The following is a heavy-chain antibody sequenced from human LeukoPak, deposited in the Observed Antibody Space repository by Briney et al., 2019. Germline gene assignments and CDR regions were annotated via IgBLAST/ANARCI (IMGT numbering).Heavy chain of an antibody. J-gene: IGHJ4*02. CDR3: ARASAGTLDLLDY. Sequence: PGGSLRLSCAASGFTFSTYRMNWVRQAAGKGLEWVSSITSSSSYIYYADSLKGRFTISRDNAKNSLHLQMNSLRAEDTAVYYCARASAGTLDLLDYWGQGTLVTVSS. V-gene: IGHV3-21*01. CDR1: GFTFSTYR. D-gene: IGHD6-13*01. CDR2: ITSSSSYI.